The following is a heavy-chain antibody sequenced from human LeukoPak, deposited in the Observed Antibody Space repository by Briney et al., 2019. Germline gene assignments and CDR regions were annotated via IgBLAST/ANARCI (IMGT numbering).Heavy chain of an antibody. J-gene: IGHJ4*02. CDR1: GGSISSGGYY. Sequence: SQTLSLTCTVSGGSISSGGYYWSWIRQHPGKGLEWIGYIYNSGITYYNPSLKSRATISVHTSKNQFSLRLSSVTAADTAVYYCAKDGFLYSGYETYYYDSSGYSVDYWGQGTLVTVSS. D-gene: IGHD3-22*01. CDR3: AKDGFLYSGYETYYYDSSGYSVDY. V-gene: IGHV4-31*03. CDR2: IYNSGIT.